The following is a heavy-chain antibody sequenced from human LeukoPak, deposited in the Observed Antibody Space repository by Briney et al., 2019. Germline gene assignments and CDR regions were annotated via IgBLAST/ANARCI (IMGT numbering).Heavy chain of an antibody. CDR2: IYSGGST. J-gene: IGHJ3*02. CDR3: ARHSRSGSGGYENAFDI. Sequence: SETLSLTCAVPVGSISSSSYYWDWIRQSPGKGMEWIGNIYSGGSTYFTPSLKSRVTISVDTSKNQCSLKLSSVTAADTAIYFCARHSRSGSGGYENAFDIWGQGTMVTVSS. D-gene: IGHD5-12*01. CDR1: VGSISSSSYY. V-gene: IGHV4-39*01.